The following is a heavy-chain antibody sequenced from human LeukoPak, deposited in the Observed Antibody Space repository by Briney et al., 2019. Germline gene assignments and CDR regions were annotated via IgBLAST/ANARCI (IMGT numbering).Heavy chain of an antibody. CDR1: GGSISSYY. J-gene: IGHJ4*02. CDR3: ARVRYSGSYPIFDY. Sequence: SETLSLTCTVSGGSISSYYWSWIRQPPGKGVEWIGYIYYSVGTKYNPSLKSRVTISVDTSKNQFPLKLSSVTAADTAVYYCARVRYSGSYPIFDYWGQGTLVTVSS. CDR2: IYYSVGT. V-gene: IGHV4-59*01. D-gene: IGHD1-26*01.